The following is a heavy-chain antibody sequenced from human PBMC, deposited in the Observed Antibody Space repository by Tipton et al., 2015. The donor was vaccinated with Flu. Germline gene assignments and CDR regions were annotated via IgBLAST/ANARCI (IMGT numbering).Heavy chain of an antibody. Sequence: SLRLSCAASGFTVSSNYMSWVRQAPGKGLEWVSVIYSGGSTYYADSVKGRFTISRDNSKNTLYLQMNSLRAEDTAVYYCAREGYYYYYMDVWGKGTTVTVSS. V-gene: IGHV3-53*01. J-gene: IGHJ6*03. CDR2: IYSGGST. CDR3: AREGYYYYYMDV. CDR1: GFTVSSNY.